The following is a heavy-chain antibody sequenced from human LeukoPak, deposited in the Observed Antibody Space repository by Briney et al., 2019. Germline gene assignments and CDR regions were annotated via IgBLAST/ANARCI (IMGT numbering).Heavy chain of an antibody. Sequence: PSETLSLTCTVSGGTISSYYWSWIRQPPGKGLGWIGYIYYSGSTNYNPSLKSRVTISVDTSKNQFSLKLSSVTAADTAVYYCARAYYDSSGVYYYYGMDVWGQGTTVTVSS. J-gene: IGHJ6*02. CDR3: ARAYYDSSGVYYYYGMDV. CDR2: IYYSGST. CDR1: GGTISSYY. V-gene: IGHV4-59*01. D-gene: IGHD3-22*01.